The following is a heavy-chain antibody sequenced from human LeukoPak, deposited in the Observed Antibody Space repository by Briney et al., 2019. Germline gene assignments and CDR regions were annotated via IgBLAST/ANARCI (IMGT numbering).Heavy chain of an antibody. Sequence: KPGGSLRLSCAASGFTVSSNYMSWVRQAPGKGLEWVSSISRSGSTKYYADSVKGRFTISRDNAKNSLYLQMNSLRAEDTAVYYCARVPAGVIGMKDAFDMWGQGTMVTVSS. D-gene: IGHD3-16*02. V-gene: IGHV3-11*04. CDR1: GFTVSSNY. J-gene: IGHJ3*02. CDR2: ISRSGSTK. CDR3: ARVPAGVIGMKDAFDM.